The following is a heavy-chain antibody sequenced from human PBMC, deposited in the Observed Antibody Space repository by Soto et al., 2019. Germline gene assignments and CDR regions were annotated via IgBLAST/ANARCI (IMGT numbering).Heavy chain of an antibody. Sequence: PGESLKISCKGSGYSFTSYWIGWVRQMPGKGLEWMGIIYPSDSDTRYSPSFQGHVTISADKSISTAYLQWSSLKASDTAMYYCATILACSSSSSTPKYYYYYYGMDVWGQGTTVTVSS. V-gene: IGHV5-51*01. CDR2: IYPSDSDT. J-gene: IGHJ6*02. D-gene: IGHD6-6*01. CDR3: ATILACSSSSSTPKYYYYYYGMDV. CDR1: GYSFTSYW.